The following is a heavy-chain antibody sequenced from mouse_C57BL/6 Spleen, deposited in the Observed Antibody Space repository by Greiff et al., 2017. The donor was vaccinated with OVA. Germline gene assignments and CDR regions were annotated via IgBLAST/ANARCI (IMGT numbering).Heavy chain of an antibody. CDR3: ARQGAYYSNYDAMDY. CDR1: GFTFSSYG. D-gene: IGHD2-5*01. V-gene: IGHV5-6*01. CDR2: ISSGGSYT. Sequence: EVQRVESGGDLVKPGGSLKLSCAASGFTFSSYGMSWVRQTPDKRLEWVATISSGGSYTYYPDSVKGRFTISRDNAKNTLYLQVSSLKSEDTAMYYCARQGAYYSNYDAMDYWGQGTSVTVSS. J-gene: IGHJ4*01.